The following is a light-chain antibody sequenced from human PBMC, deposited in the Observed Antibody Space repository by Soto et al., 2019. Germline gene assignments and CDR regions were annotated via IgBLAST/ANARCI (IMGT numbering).Light chain of an antibody. Sequence: EIVLTQSPGTLSLSPGERATLSCRASQRTIYLAWYQQKPGQAPMPIIDGASSSATGIPDRFSGSGSGTDFTLTISRLAPEDFAVYCCQQYGNSPWTFGQGTKVEI. V-gene: IGKV3-20*01. CDR3: QQYGNSPWT. CDR2: GAS. CDR1: QRTIY. J-gene: IGKJ1*01.